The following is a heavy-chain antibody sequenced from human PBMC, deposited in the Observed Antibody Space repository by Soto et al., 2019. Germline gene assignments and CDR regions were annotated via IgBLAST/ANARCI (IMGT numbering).Heavy chain of an antibody. CDR1: GGTFSSYA. CDR3: AKRLVVPAARRWGYFDY. J-gene: IGHJ4*02. D-gene: IGHD2-2*01. Sequence: ASVKVSCKASGGTFSSYAISWVRQAPGQGLEWMGGIIPIFGTANYAQKFQGRFTISRDNSKNTLYLQMNSLRAEDTAVYYCAKRLVVPAARRWGYFDYWGQGALVTVSS. V-gene: IGHV1-69*05. CDR2: IIPIFGTA.